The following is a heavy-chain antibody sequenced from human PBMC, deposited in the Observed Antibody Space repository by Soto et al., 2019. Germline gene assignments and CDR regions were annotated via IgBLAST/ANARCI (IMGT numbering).Heavy chain of an antibody. V-gene: IGHV3-30*18. CDR3: AKGGRQCLVTSEFNY. Sequence: VQLVESGGGVVQPGRSLRLSCAASGFTFSDYAMHWVRQAPGKGLEWVAVVSHDGRNTHYADSVKGRFTISRDSSKKPAPLERSSVGVEDTAVAYGAKGGRQCLVTSEFNYWGQGALVTVSS. CDR2: VSHDGRNT. J-gene: IGHJ4*02. CDR1: GFTFSDYA. D-gene: IGHD6-19*01.